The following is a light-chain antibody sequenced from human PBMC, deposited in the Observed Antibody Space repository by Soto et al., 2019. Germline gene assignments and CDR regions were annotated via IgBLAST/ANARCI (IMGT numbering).Light chain of an antibody. CDR2: GAS. Sequence: EIVMTQSPATLSVSPGERATLSCRASQSVSSNLAWYQQKPGQAPRPLIYGASTRATGLPARFSGSGSGTEFTLTISGLQSEDFAVYYCQQYNNWPPTFGQGTKVDIK. V-gene: IGKV3-15*01. CDR1: QSVSSN. J-gene: IGKJ1*01. CDR3: QQYNNWPPT.